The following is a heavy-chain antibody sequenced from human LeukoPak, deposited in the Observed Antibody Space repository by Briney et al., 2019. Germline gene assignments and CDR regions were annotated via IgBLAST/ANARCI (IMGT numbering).Heavy chain of an antibody. J-gene: IGHJ4*02. D-gene: IGHD6-19*01. V-gene: IGHV3-7*01. CDR3: AKDARRTFGLSSGLYRGSYYFDY. CDR1: GFIFSNSW. CDR2: INQDGSDQ. Sequence: GGSLRLSCAASGFIFSNSWMNWVRQAPGKGLEWVANINQDGSDQYYVDSVKGRFTISKDNSKNTLFLQMNSLRPEDTAVYYCAKDARRTFGLSSGLYRGSYYFDYWGQGTLVTVSS.